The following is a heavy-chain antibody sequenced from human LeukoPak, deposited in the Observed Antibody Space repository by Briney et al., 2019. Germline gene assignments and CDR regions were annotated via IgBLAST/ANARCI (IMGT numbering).Heavy chain of an antibody. J-gene: IGHJ4*02. D-gene: IGHD5-12*01. Sequence: SETLSLTCTVSADSISSSSHHWGWIRQSPGKGLEWIGSVYYGRTTYYNPSLNSRVTISVVTSKNQFSLQLHSVTAADTAVYYCVRHDGRGGATMGALDSWGQGSLVTVSS. CDR2: VYYGRTT. CDR1: ADSISSSSHH. V-gene: IGHV4-39*01. CDR3: VRHDGRGGATMGALDS.